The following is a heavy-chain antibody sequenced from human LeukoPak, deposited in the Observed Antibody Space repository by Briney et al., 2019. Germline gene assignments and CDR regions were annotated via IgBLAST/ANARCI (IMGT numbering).Heavy chain of an antibody. J-gene: IGHJ4*02. D-gene: IGHD3-22*01. CDR1: GGSISSGDYY. Sequence: PSETLSLTCTVSGGSISSGDYYWSWIRQPPGKGLEWIGYIYYSGSTNYNPSLKSRVTISVDTSKNQISLKLSSVTAADTAVYYCARDQSSGYHPYYFDYWGQGTLVTVSS. CDR2: IYYSGST. CDR3: ARDQSSGYHPYYFDY. V-gene: IGHV4-61*08.